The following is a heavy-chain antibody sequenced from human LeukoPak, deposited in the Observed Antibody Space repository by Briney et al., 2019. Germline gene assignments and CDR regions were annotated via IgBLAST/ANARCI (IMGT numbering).Heavy chain of an antibody. V-gene: IGHV1-18*01. CDR2: ISAYNGNT. D-gene: IGHD3-22*01. CDR3: ARDLEGILGGYYDSSGYSDY. Sequence: ASVKVSCKASGYTFTSYGISWVRQAPGQGLEWMGWISAYNGNTNYAQKLQGRVTMTTDTSTSTAYMELRSLRSDDTAVYYCARDLEGILGGYYDSSGYSDYWGQGTLVTVSS. J-gene: IGHJ4*02. CDR1: GYTFTSYG.